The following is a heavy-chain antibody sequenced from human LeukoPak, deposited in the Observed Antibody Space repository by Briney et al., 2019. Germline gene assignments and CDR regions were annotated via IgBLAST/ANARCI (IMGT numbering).Heavy chain of an antibody. CDR3: AGGRSSSWYGYYYGMDV. CDR2: INAGNGNT. CDR1: GYTLTELS. V-gene: IGHV1-3*01. D-gene: IGHD6-13*01. J-gene: IGHJ6*02. Sequence: ASVKVSCKVSGYTLTELSMHWVRQAPGKGLEWMGWINAGNGNTKYSQKFQGRVTITRDTSASTAYMELSSLRSEDTAVYYCAGGRSSSWYGYYYGMDVWGQGTTVTVSS.